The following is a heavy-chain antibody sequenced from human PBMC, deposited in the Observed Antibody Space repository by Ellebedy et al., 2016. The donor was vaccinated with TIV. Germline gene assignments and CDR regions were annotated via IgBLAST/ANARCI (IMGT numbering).Heavy chain of an antibody. CDR3: ARGGGEQQLVLRY. J-gene: IGHJ4*02. D-gene: IGHD6-13*01. V-gene: IGHV3-48*04. CDR2: ISSSSSTL. CDR1: GFTFSSYI. Sequence: GGSLRLXCAVSGFTFSSYIMNRVPQAPGKGLERISHISSSSSTLYYEDSVKGRFTISRDNAKKSLYLQMNSLRAEETAVYYCARGGGEQQLVLRYWGQGTLVTVSS.